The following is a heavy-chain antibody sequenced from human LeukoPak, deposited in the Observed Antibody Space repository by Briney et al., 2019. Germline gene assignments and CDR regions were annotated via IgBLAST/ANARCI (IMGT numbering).Heavy chain of an antibody. J-gene: IGHJ3*02. CDR1: GFTFSSYA. D-gene: IGHD1-26*01. CDR2: ISYDGRNK. Sequence: GGSLRLSCAACGFTFSSYAMHWVRQAPGKGLEWVAVISYDGRNKNYADSVKGRLSISRDNSKSPLRLQMNSLRPEETAVYYCAKDSGGYSGNPHRAFDIWGQGTMVTVSS. V-gene: IGHV3-30*18. CDR3: AKDSGGYSGNPHRAFDI.